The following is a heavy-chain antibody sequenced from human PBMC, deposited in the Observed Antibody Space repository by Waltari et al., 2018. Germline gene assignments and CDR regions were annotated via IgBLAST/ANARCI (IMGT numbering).Heavy chain of an antibody. V-gene: IGHV4-61*09. CDR3: ARGGELQLPYWFHP. Sequence: QVQLQESGPGLVKPSQTLSLTCSVPGGPISRDGYYWNWIRQPAGKGLEGIGYIYTTGSTDYNPSLKSRVTISLDTSKNQFSLNLSSATAADTAVYYCARGGELQLPYWFHPWGQGTLVTVSS. J-gene: IGHJ5*02. D-gene: IGHD1-26*01. CDR1: GGPISRDGYY. CDR2: IYTTGST.